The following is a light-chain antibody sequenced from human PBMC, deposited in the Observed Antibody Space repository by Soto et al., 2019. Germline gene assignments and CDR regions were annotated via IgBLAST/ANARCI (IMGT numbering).Light chain of an antibody. V-gene: IGKV3-20*01. CDR3: QQYSLSPAT. CDR2: GTS. Sequence: EIVLTQSPGTLSLSPGESGTLTCWTSQRVGTSYLGWYQQKPGQAPRLLIYGTSSRATGVPDRFSGSGSGTEFSLTISRLEPEDVPVYFCQQYSLSPATFGGGTKVEI. J-gene: IGKJ4*01. CDR1: QRVGTSY.